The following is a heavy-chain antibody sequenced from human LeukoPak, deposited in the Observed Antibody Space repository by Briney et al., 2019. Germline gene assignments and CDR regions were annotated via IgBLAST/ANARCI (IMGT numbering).Heavy chain of an antibody. J-gene: IGHJ4*02. CDR2: ISDDGSSK. D-gene: IGHD4-23*01. CDR3: ARGNDYGGPHY. Sequence: GGSLRLSCVTSGFTFSNHAMHWVRQGPGKGLEWVAVISDDGSSKFYADSVKGRFTIFRDNSKDTLFLQINSLRPEDTAVYYCARGNDYGGPHYWGQGTLVTVSS. CDR1: GFTFSNHA. V-gene: IGHV3-30*04.